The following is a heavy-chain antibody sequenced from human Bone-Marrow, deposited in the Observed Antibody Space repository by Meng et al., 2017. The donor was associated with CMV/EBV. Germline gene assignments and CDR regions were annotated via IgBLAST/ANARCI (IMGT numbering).Heavy chain of an antibody. CDR2: MNPNSGNT. Sequence: ASVKVSCKASGYTFTSYDINWVRQATGQGLEWMGWMNPNSGNTGYAQKFQGRVTITRNTSISTAYMELSSLRSEDTAVYYCARARITIFGVVPYYYYGMDVWGQGTTVTVSS. J-gene: IGHJ6*02. CDR1: GYTFTSYD. V-gene: IGHV1-8*03. D-gene: IGHD3-3*01. CDR3: ARARITIFGVVPYYYYGMDV.